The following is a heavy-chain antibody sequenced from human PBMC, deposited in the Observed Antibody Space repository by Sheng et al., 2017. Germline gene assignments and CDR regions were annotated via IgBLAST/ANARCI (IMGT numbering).Heavy chain of an antibody. J-gene: IGHJ5*02. D-gene: IGHD3-9*01. Sequence: QVQLVESGGGVVQPGRSLRLSCAASGFTFSSYGMHWVRQAPGKGLEWVAVIWYDGSNKYYADSVKGRFTISRDNSKNTLYLQMNSLRAEDTAVYYCARDSGYYDILTGYYNNNWFDPWGQGTLVTVSS. CDR2: IWYDGSNK. CDR1: GFTFSSYG. CDR3: ARDSGYYDILTGYYNNNWFDP. V-gene: IGHV3-33*01.